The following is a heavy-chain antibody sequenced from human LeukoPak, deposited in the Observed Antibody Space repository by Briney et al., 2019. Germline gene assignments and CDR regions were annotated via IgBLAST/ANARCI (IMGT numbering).Heavy chain of an antibody. CDR2: IYYSGST. CDR3: ARGALSSNRNDFWNGYNPSRFDY. CDR1: GGSISSGGYY. D-gene: IGHD3-3*01. J-gene: IGHJ4*02. V-gene: IGHV4-31*03. Sequence: SETLSLTCTVSGGSISSGGYYWSWIRQHPGKGLEWIGYIYYSGSTYYNPSLKSRVTISVDTSKNQFSLKLSSVTAADTAVYYCARGALSSNRNDFWNGYNPSRFDYWGQGTLVTVSS.